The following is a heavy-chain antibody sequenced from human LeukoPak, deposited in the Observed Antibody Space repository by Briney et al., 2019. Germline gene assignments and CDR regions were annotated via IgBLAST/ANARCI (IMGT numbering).Heavy chain of an antibody. V-gene: IGHV4-59*08. Sequence: SETLSLTCTVSGGSNSSYYWSWIRQPPGKGLEWIGYIYYNENTSHNPSLKSRVTISVDTSKNQFSLQMTSVTAADTAVYYCARVRVAAAGAYYFDSWGQGTLVTVSS. D-gene: IGHD6-13*01. CDR1: GGSNSSYY. J-gene: IGHJ4*02. CDR2: IYYNENT. CDR3: ARVRVAAAGAYYFDS.